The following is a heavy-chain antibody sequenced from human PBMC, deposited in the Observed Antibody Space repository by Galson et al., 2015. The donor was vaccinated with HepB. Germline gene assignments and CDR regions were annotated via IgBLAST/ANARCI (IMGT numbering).Heavy chain of an antibody. CDR2: INPESGGT. J-gene: IGHJ6*02. V-gene: IGHV1-2*04. Sequence: SVKVSCKASGYTFTDHYMHWVRQAPGQGLEWMGWINPESGGTKYAQSFQGWVTMTRDTSINTVYIELSRLRSDDTAVYYCAREGLLVRGIAQNFYYYYGMDVWGQGTTVTVSS. CDR1: GYTFTDHY. CDR3: AREGLLVRGIAQNFYYYYGMDV. D-gene: IGHD3-10*01.